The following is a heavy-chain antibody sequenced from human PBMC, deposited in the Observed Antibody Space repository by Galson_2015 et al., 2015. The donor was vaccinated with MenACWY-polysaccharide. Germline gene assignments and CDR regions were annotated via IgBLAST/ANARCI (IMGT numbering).Heavy chain of an antibody. V-gene: IGHV4-38-2*01. D-gene: IGHD1-26*01. CDR2: IFHSGTT. CDR1: DYSIRSGYF. J-gene: IGHJ4*02. CDR3: ARVEKYSGSFYILY. Sequence: SETLSLTCAVSDYSIRSGYFRGWIRQPPGKGLEWIASIFHSGTTYYNPSLKSRVTISVDTSKNQFSLKLSSVTAADTAVYYCARVEKYSGSFYILYWGQGTLVTVSS.